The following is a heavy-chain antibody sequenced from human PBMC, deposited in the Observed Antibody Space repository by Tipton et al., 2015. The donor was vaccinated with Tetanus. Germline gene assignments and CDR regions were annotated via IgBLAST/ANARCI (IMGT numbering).Heavy chain of an antibody. CDR2: SWYDGTDK. V-gene: IGHV3-33*01. D-gene: IGHD2-15*01. CDR3: GREGDCRGGSCFSGDFDN. CDR1: GFIFSSYG. J-gene: IGHJ4*02. Sequence: SLRLSCAASGFIFSSYGIHWVRQAPGKGLEWVAVSWYDGTDKYYADSVKGRFTISRDNSKNTLYLQMNSLRAGDTAVYYCGREGDCRGGSCFSGDFDNWGQGTQVTVSS.